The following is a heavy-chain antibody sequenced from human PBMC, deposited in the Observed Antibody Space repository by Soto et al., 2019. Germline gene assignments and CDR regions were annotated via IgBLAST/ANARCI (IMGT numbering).Heavy chain of an antibody. J-gene: IGHJ4*02. CDR2: INHSGST. CDR3: ASFPVTYQPDRYYFDY. D-gene: IGHD4-17*01. CDR1: GGSFSGYY. Sequence: SETLSLTCAVYGGSFSGYYWSWIRQPPGKGLEWIGEINHSGSTNYNPSLKSRVTISVDTSKNQFSLKLSSVTAADTAVYYCASFPVTYQPDRYYFDYWGQGTLVTVSS. V-gene: IGHV4-34*01.